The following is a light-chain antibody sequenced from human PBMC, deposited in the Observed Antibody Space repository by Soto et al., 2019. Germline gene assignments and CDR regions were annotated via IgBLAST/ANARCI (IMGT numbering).Light chain of an antibody. CDR1: QNIDNN. V-gene: IGKV3D-15*01. CDR3: QQYNNWPPLT. J-gene: IGKJ4*01. Sequence: EIVMTQSPATLSVSPGDRVTLSCRASQNIDNNLAWYQQRPGQPPRLLIYGASTRANGIPARFSGSGSGTVLTLTIISLQSEDFAVYCCQQYNNWPPLTFGGGTKVEIK. CDR2: GAS.